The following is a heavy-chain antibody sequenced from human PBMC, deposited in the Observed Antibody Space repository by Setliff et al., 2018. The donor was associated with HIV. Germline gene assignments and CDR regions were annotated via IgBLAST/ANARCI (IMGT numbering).Heavy chain of an antibody. D-gene: IGHD3-10*01. CDR1: GFTFSSYW. CDR2: LNTNGSST. V-gene: IGHV3-74*03. CDR3: ARGYYGSDLQNAMDV. Sequence: GGSLRLSCAASGFTFSSYWMHWVRQAPGKGLVWVSRLNTNGSSTKYADSVKGRFTISRDNAKNTLYLQMDSLRGEDTAVYYCARGYYGSDLQNAMDVWGQGTTVTVSS. J-gene: IGHJ6*02.